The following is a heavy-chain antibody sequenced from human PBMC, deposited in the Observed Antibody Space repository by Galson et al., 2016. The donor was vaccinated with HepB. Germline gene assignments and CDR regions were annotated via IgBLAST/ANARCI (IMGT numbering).Heavy chain of an antibody. CDR2: ISYDGRNK. D-gene: IGHD6-13*01. Sequence: SLRLSCAASGFTFRNHAMHWVRQAPGKGLEWVAVISYDGRNKYYGDSVKGRFTISRDNSKNTLYLQMNSLRVDDTTVYYCARDKVGAAVAGMGMDVWGQGTTVTVSS. CDR3: ARDKVGAAVAGMGMDV. J-gene: IGHJ6*02. V-gene: IGHV3-30*04. CDR1: GFTFRNHA.